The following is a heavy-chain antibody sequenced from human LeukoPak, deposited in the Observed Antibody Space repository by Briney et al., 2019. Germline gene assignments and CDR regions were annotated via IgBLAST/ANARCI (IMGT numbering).Heavy chain of an antibody. CDR2: IYYSGTT. J-gene: IGHJ4*02. CDR3: AIGLTYSYDGSGYLTFGY. D-gene: IGHD3-22*01. CDR1: GGSISSSSYY. Sequence: SETLSLTCTVSGGSISSSSYYWGWIRQPPGKGLEWIGNIYYSGTTYYNPSLRSRVSISVDTSKNQFSLKLSSVTAADTAVYYCAIGLTYSYDGSGYLTFGYWGQGTLVTVSS. V-gene: IGHV4-39*07.